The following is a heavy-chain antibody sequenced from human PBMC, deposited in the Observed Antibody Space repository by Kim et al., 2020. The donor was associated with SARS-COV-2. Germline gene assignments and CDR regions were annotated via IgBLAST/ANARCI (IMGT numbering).Heavy chain of an antibody. CDR1: GYTFTSYD. Sequence: ASVKVSCKASGYTFTSYDINWVRQATGQGLEWMGWMNPNSGNTGYAQKFQGRVTMTRNTSISTAYMELSSLRSEDTAVYYCARGWPKGDYVWGSYRPGDAFDIWGQGTMVTVSS. D-gene: IGHD3-16*02. V-gene: IGHV1-8*01. J-gene: IGHJ3*02. CDR2: MNPNSGNT. CDR3: ARGWPKGDYVWGSYRPGDAFDI.